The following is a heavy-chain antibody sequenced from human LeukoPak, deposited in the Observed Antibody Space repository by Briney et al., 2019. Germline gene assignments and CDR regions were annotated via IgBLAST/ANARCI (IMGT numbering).Heavy chain of an antibody. CDR3: ARLWSTYCNGGSCPHQPNY. D-gene: IGHD2-15*01. Sequence: SETLSLTCTVFGGSFSTYHWGWIRQPPGKGLEWVGSKYYSGSTYYNLSLKSRVTISVDTSKNQFSLKLSSVTAADTAVYYCARLWSTYCNGGSCPHQPNYWGQGTLVTVSS. J-gene: IGHJ4*02. CDR2: KYYSGST. CDR1: GGSFSTYH. V-gene: IGHV4-39*01.